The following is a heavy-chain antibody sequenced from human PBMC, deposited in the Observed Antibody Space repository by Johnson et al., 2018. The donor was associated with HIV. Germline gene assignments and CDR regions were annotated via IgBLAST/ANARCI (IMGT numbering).Heavy chain of an antibody. CDR3: ARGGYSPDDAFDI. V-gene: IGHV3-20*04. CDR2: INWNGGST. J-gene: IGHJ3*02. CDR1: GFTFSSYA. Sequence: VQLVESGGGLVQPGGSLRLSCAASGFTFSSYAMHWVRQAPGKGLEWVSGINWNGGSTGYADSVKGRFTISRDNAKNSLYLQMNSLRAEDTALYYCARGGYSPDDAFDIWGQGTMVTVSS. D-gene: IGHD5-18*01.